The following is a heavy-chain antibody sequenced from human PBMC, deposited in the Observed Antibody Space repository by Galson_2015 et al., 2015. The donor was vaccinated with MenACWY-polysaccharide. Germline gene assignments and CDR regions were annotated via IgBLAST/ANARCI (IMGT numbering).Heavy chain of an antibody. CDR1: DYSIRSGYF. V-gene: IGHV4-38-2*01. D-gene: IGHD1-26*01. J-gene: IGHJ4*02. CDR2: TFHSGTT. CDR3: ARVEKYSGSFYILY. Sequence: LSLTCAVSDYSIRSGYFWGWIRQPPGKGLEWIASTFHSGTTYYNPSLKSRVTISVDTSKNQFSLKLSSVTAADTAVYYCARVEKYSGSFYILYWGQGTLVTVSS.